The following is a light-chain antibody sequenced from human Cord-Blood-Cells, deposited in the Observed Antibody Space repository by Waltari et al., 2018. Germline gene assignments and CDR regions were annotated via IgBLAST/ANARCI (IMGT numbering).Light chain of an antibody. J-gene: IGKJ2*03. V-gene: IGKV1-39*01. CDR1: QSISSY. Sequence: DIQMTQSPSSLSASVGDRVTITCRASQSISSYLNWYKQKPGKAPKLLIYAASSLQSGVPSRFSGSGSETDFILTISSLQPEDFATYYCQQSYSTPYSFGQGTKLEIK. CDR3: QQSYSTPYS. CDR2: AAS.